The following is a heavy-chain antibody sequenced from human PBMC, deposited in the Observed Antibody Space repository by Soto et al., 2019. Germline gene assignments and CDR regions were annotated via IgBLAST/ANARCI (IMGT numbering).Heavy chain of an antibody. CDR3: ARSHGYCTNGVCRNWFDP. J-gene: IGHJ5*02. CDR2: IYHSGST. CDR1: GGSISSGGYS. Sequence: PSETLSLTCAVSGGSISSGGYSWSWIRQPPGKGLEWIGYIYHSGSTYYNPSLKSRVTISVDRSKNQFSLKLSSVTAADTAVYYCARSHGYCTNGVCRNWFDPWGQGTLVTVSS. V-gene: IGHV4-30-2*01. D-gene: IGHD2-8*01.